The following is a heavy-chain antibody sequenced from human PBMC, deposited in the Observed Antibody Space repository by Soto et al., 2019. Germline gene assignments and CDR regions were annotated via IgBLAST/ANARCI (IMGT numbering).Heavy chain of an antibody. CDR3: ARDKPGDYGGNTAGDLGY. V-gene: IGHV3-21*01. CDR2: ISSTGTYI. D-gene: IGHD4-17*01. J-gene: IGHJ4*02. Sequence: GGSLRLSCVGSGLISSSYSMSWVRRAPGKGLEWVSSISSTGTYIYTADSVKGRFTISRNNADNSLYLEMNSLRVEDTAVYYCARDKPGDYGGNTAGDLGYWGQGTLVTVSS. CDR1: GLISSSYS.